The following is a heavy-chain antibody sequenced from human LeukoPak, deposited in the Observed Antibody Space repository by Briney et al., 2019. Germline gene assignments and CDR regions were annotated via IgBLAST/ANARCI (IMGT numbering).Heavy chain of an antibody. V-gene: IGHV4-59*11. Sequence: SETLSLTCTVSGGSISSRYWSWIRQPPGKGLEWIGYIYYSGSTNYNPSLKSRVTISVDTSKNQFSLKLSSVTAADTAVYYCARDAGSAGTRSYYFDYWGQGTLVTVSS. J-gene: IGHJ4*02. CDR2: IYYSGST. CDR1: GGSISSRY. CDR3: ARDAGSAGTRSYYFDY. D-gene: IGHD1/OR15-1a*01.